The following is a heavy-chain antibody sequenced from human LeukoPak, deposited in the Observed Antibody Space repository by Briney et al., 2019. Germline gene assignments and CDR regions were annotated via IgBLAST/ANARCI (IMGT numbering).Heavy chain of an antibody. D-gene: IGHD2/OR15-2a*01. CDR1: GGSFIRYY. CDR3: ARVTSFRMDV. J-gene: IGHJ6*04. Sequence: SETLSLTFAVNGGSFIRYYWSWIRQPPGKGLEWIAEINHSGSTNYNPSLKSRVTISVDTSKNQFSLKLSSVTAADTAVYYCARVTSFRMDVWGKGTTVTVSS. CDR2: INHSGST. V-gene: IGHV4-34*01.